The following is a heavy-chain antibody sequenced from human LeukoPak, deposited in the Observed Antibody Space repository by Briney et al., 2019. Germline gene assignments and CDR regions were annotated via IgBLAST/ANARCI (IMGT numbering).Heavy chain of an antibody. Sequence: ASVKVSCKASGYTFTKYYMHWVRQAPGQGLEWMGIINPSGGSTSYAQKFQGRVTMTRDTSTSRVYMEVSSLRSEDTAVYYCARDSNSVAFDIWGQGTMVTVSS. CDR2: INPSGGST. V-gene: IGHV1-46*01. CDR3: ARDSNSVAFDI. D-gene: IGHD6-6*01. J-gene: IGHJ3*02. CDR1: GYTFTKYY.